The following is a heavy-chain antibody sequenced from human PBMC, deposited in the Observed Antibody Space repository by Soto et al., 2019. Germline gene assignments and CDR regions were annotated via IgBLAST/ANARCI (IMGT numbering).Heavy chain of an antibody. CDR3: ARARGRNAIDY. CDR2: ISANNGNT. V-gene: IGHV1-18*01. D-gene: IGHD3-16*01. Sequence: QVQLEQSGAEVKKPGASVKVSCKASGYTFTNYGISWVRQAPGQGLEWMGWISANNGNTNYEQKLQGRVTMTTDTSTSTSKMELRRLRSDDTDMYVCARARGRNAIDYWGQGTLVTVSS. CDR1: GYTFTNYG. J-gene: IGHJ4*02.